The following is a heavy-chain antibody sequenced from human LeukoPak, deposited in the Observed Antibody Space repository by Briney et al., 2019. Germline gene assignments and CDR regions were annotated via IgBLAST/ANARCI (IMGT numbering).Heavy chain of an antibody. CDR2: ISYDGSNK. CDR3: AKRQLGHIDY. J-gene: IGHJ4*02. CDR1: GFTFSNYG. D-gene: IGHD6-6*01. Sequence: PGRSLRLSCAASGFTFSNYGMHWVRQAPGKGLEWLAVISYDGSNKYYADSVKGRFTISRDNSKNTLYLQMNSLRAEDTAVYYCAKRQLGHIDYWGQGTLVIVPS. V-gene: IGHV3-30*18.